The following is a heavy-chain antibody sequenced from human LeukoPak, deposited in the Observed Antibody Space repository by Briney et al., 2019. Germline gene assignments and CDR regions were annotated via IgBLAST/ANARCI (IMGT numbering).Heavy chain of an antibody. CDR1: GGSFSGYY. D-gene: IGHD2-2*01. CDR2: INHSGST. Sequence: SETLSLTCAVYGGSFSGYYWSWIRQPPGKGLEWIGEINHSGSTNYNPSLKSRVTISVDTSKNQFSLKLSSVTAADTAVYYCARGSTYCSSTSCYPLGVYYYYYGMDVWGQGTTVTVSS. CDR3: ARGSTYCSSTSCYPLGVYYYYYGMDV. J-gene: IGHJ6*02. V-gene: IGHV4-34*01.